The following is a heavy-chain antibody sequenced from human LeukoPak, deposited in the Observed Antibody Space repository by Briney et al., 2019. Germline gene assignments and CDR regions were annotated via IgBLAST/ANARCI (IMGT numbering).Heavy chain of an antibody. J-gene: IGHJ2*01. Sequence: SGTLSLTRAVSGGAFSGDDWSWIGQPPGQWLEGMGEINDSVITNYNPSLKSRVTISVDTSKNQLSLKLSSVTAADTAVYYCARGPGVQLWDDTIYWYFDLGGRGTLVTVSS. CDR1: GGAFSGDD. CDR2: INDSVIT. CDR3: ARGPGVQLWDDTIYWYFDL. V-gene: IGHV4-34*01. D-gene: IGHD5-18*01.